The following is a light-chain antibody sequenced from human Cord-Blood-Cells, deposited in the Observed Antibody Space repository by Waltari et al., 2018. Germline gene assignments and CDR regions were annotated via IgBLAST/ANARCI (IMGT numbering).Light chain of an antibody. CDR1: QSISSY. J-gene: IGKJ2*01. Sequence: DIQMTQSPSSLSAPVGDTVTITCRASQSISSYLNWYQQKPGKAPKLLIYAASSLQSGVPSRFSGSGSGTDFTLTSSSLQPEDFATYYCQQSYSTPYTFGQGTKLEIK. CDR3: QQSYSTPYT. V-gene: IGKV1-39*01. CDR2: AAS.